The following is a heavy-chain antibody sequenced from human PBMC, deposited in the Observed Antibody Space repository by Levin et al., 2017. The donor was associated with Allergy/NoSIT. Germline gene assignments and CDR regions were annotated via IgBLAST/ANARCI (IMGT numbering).Heavy chain of an antibody. J-gene: IGHJ6*02. V-gene: IGHV3-23*01. CDR2: LSGADGGA. D-gene: IGHD3-10*01. CDR1: GFTFSSYA. CDR3: APRMLSVWFGGRGGYGLDV. Sequence: GGSLRLSCAASGFTFSSYAMSWVRQAPGKGLEWVSALSGADGGADYADSVKGRFTISRDNSKNTLYLQMSSLRADDTAVYYCAPRMLSVWFGGRGGYGLDVWGQGTTVIVSS.